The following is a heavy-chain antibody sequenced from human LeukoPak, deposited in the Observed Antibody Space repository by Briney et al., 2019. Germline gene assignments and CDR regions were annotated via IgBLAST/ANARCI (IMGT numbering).Heavy chain of an antibody. CDR3: AREGTGNFDY. D-gene: IGHD7-27*01. CDR2: IYYSGST. CDR1: GGSISSYY. V-gene: IGHV4-59*12. J-gene: IGHJ4*02. Sequence: SETLSLTCTVSGGSISSYYWSWIRQPPGKGLEWIGYIYYSGSTNYNPSLKSRVTISVDTSKNQFSLKLSSVTAADTAVYYCAREGTGNFDYWGQGTLVTVSS.